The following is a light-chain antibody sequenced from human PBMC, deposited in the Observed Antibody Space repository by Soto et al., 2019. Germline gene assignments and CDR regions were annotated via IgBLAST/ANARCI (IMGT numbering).Light chain of an antibody. CDR1: QYINTR. Sequence: EIVFTHSPATLSSFTGDRVTLSCRASQYINTRLAWYQHRPGQAPRLLIYQTSIRAAGIPARFSASGSGTDFTLTISDVQPEDFALYYCHQRQSWPRTFGQGTKVDIK. J-gene: IGKJ1*01. V-gene: IGKV3-11*01. CDR2: QTS. CDR3: HQRQSWPRT.